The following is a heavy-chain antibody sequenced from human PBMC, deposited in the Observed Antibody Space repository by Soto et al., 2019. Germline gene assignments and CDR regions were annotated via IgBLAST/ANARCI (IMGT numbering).Heavy chain of an antibody. CDR2: IYYIGNT. Sequence: SETLSLTCIVSGGSISSSSSYWGWIRQPPGKGLEWIGSIYYIGNTYYNPSLKSRVTISIDTSKTQFSLKLNSLTTADTAMYYCARVGDPWWFDPWGQGTLVTVSS. V-gene: IGHV4-39*01. CDR3: ARVGDPWWFDP. J-gene: IGHJ5*02. CDR1: GGSISSSSSY.